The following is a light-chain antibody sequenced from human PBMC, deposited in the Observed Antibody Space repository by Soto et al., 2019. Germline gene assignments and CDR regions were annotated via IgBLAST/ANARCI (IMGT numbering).Light chain of an antibody. Sequence: QSALTQPASVSGSPGQSITISCTGTTSDVGTYKFVSWYQQHPGIDPKLMISEVSERPSGVSNRFSGSKYGNTASLTISGLQAEDEAYYYCCSHAGSHVIFGGGTKLTVL. CDR3: CSHAGSHVI. J-gene: IGLJ2*01. V-gene: IGLV2-23*02. CDR1: TSDVGTYKF. CDR2: EVS.